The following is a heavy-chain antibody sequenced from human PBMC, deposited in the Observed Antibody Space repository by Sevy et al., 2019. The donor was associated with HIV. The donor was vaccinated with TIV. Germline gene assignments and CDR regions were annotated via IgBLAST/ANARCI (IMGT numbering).Heavy chain of an antibody. J-gene: IGHJ4*02. D-gene: IGHD3-10*01. Sequence: GGSLRLSCAASGFTFSSYWMTWVRQAPGKGLEWVANMRQDGSEKYYVDSVKGRFTISRDNAKNSLYLQMNSLRAENTAYYYCAGGIYGSWSRLGLGYWGQGTLVTVSS. CDR2: MRQDGSEK. CDR1: GFTFSSYW. V-gene: IGHV3-7*01. CDR3: AGGIYGSWSRLGLGY.